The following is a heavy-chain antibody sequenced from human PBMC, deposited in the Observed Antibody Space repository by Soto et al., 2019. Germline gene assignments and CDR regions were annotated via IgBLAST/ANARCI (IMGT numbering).Heavy chain of an antibody. D-gene: IGHD6-13*01. Sequence: GGSLRLSCAASGFSLGSYVMSWARQSSRKGLQWVATVSGNGGSTFYADSVKGRFTISRDNSKNTLSLQMNSLRPEDTAIYYCARDRFHSIVAAGSWDLWGQGTLVTVSS. J-gene: IGHJ5*02. CDR3: ARDRFHSIVAAGSWDL. V-gene: IGHV3-23*01. CDR1: GFSLGSYV. CDR2: VSGNGGST.